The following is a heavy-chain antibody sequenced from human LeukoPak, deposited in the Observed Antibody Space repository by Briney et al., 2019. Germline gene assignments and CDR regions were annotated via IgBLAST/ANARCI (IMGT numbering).Heavy chain of an antibody. Sequence: SVKVSCKASGGTFSSYAISWVRQAPGQGLEWMGGIIPIFGTANYAQKFQGRVTITADESTSTAYMELSSLRFEDTAVYYCVRGGLAVAAIDYWGQGTLVTVSS. D-gene: IGHD6-19*01. V-gene: IGHV1-69*13. J-gene: IGHJ4*02. CDR1: GGTFSSYA. CDR2: IIPIFGTA. CDR3: VRGGLAVAAIDY.